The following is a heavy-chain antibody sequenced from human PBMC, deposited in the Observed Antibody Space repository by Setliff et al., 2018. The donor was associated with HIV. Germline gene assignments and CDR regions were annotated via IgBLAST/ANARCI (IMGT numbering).Heavy chain of an antibody. CDR3: APYPTYCGGDCYPDY. CDR1: GGSIRSIDYF. D-gene: IGHD2-21*02. CDR2: IYYGGTT. Sequence: PSETLSLTCTVSGGSIRSIDYFWGWIRQPPGKGLEWLGNIGYIYYGGTTYYNPSLKGRITISVFTSSQQLSLTLTSVTPADTAVYYCAPYPTYCGGDCYPDYWGQGTLVTVSS. V-gene: IGHV4-39*01. J-gene: IGHJ4*02.